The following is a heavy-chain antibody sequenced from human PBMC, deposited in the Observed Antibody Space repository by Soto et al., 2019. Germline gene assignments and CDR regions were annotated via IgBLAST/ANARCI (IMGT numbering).Heavy chain of an antibody. Sequence: SGTLSLTCTVSGGSIISYYWSWIRPPPGKGLEWIGYIYYSGSTNCNPSLKSRVTISVDTSKNQFSLKLSSVTAADTAVYYCARVFTMVRGVITYADAFDIWGQGTMVTVSS. D-gene: IGHD3-10*01. CDR1: GGSIISYY. CDR3: ARVFTMVRGVITYADAFDI. V-gene: IGHV4-59*01. CDR2: IYYSGST. J-gene: IGHJ3*02.